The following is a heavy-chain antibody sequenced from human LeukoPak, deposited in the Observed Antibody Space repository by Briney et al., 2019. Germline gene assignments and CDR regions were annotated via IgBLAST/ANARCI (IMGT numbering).Heavy chain of an antibody. D-gene: IGHD4-11*01. CDR1: GYTFIDYY. Sequence: ASVKVSCKASGYTFIDYYMHWVRQAPGQGLEWMGWINPKSGGTNYAQKFQGRVTMTWDTSINTAYMELSRLTSDDTAFYYCARDATARDYSNFDYWGQGTLVTVSS. V-gene: IGHV1-2*02. J-gene: IGHJ4*02. CDR3: ARDATARDYSNFDY. CDR2: INPKSGGT.